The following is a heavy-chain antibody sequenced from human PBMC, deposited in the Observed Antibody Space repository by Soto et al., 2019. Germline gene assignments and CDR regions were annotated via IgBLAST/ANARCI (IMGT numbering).Heavy chain of an antibody. J-gene: IGHJ5*02. CDR2: IYYSGST. Sequence: QVQLQESGPGLVKPSGTLSLTCAVSGGSISSSNWWSWVRQPPGKGLEWIGEIYYSGSTYYNPSLMSRITISVDTSKNQLSLKLTSVTAADTAVYYCARETSYRRVWFDPWGQGVLVTVSS. V-gene: IGHV4-4*02. CDR3: ARETSYRRVWFDP. CDR1: GGSISSSNW. D-gene: IGHD1-26*01.